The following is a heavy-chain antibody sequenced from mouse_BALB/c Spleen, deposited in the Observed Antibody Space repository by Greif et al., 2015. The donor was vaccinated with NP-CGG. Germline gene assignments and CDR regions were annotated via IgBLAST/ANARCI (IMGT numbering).Heavy chain of an antibody. J-gene: IGHJ4*01. CDR1: GYTFTSYM. V-gene: IGHV1-4*01. D-gene: IGHD2-1*01. Sequence: VQLQQSGAELARPGASVKMSCKASGYTFTSYMMHWVKQRPGQGLEWIGYINPSSGYTNYNQKFKDKATLTADKSSSTAYMQLSSLTSEDSAVYYCAREGGNPYAMDYWGQGTSVTVSS. CDR3: AREGGNPYAMDY. CDR2: INPSSGYT.